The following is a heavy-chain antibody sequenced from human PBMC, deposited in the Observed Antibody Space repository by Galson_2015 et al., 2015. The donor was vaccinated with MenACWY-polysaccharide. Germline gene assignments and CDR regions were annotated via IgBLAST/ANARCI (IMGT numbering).Heavy chain of an antibody. J-gene: IGHJ2*01. Sequence: ALSLSCAASGFTFSEHGMTGVLEAPGNRLGWVASWGTGGGTYYKDSAKGRFTISRDNCKNKLYLQMNSLRVEDTAVYFCAKKWGGDWTVWHFDLWGRGTLVTVSS. V-gene: IGHV3-23*01. CDR2: WGTGGGT. CDR3: AKKWGGDWTVWHFDL. D-gene: IGHD2-21*02. CDR1: GFTFSEHG.